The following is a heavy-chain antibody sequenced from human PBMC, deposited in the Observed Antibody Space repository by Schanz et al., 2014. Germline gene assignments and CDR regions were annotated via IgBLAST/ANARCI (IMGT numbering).Heavy chain of an antibody. D-gene: IGHD6-13*01. CDR2: FHHEDGDT. V-gene: IGHV1-24*01. CDR1: GYSLNELS. Sequence: QVQLVQSGAEVKKPGASVKVSCKVSGYSLNELSMHWVRQAPGRGLEWMGGFHHEDGDTVYAQKFQGRVIMTEDTSTSTVYMELSSLRSEDTAVYYCARDGEAAAGCDYWGQGTLVTVSS. CDR3: ARDGEAAAGCDY. J-gene: IGHJ4*02.